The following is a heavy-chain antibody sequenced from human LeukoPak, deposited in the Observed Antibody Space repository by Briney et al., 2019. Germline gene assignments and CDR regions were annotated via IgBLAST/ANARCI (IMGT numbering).Heavy chain of an antibody. CDR1: GGSFSGYY. CDR3: ARDGGYYYDSSGYYFGY. Sequence: TSETLSLTCTVYGGSFSGYYWSWIRQPPGKGLEWIGEINHSGSTNYNPSLKSRVTISVDTSKNQFSLKLSSVTAADTAVYYCARDGGYYYDSSGYYFGYWGQGTLVTVSS. V-gene: IGHV4-34*01. CDR2: INHSGST. D-gene: IGHD3-22*01. J-gene: IGHJ4*02.